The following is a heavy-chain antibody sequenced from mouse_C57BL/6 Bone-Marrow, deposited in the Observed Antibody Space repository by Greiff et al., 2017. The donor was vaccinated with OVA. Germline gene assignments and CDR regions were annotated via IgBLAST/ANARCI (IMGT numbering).Heavy chain of an antibody. V-gene: IGHV1-64*01. CDR1: GYTFTSYW. CDR3: ASYEYDAEGRDY. J-gene: IGHJ2*01. D-gene: IGHD2-4*01. Sequence: QVQLQQPGAELVKPGASVKLSCKASGYTFTSYWMHWVKQRPGQGLEWIGMIHPNSGSTNYNEKFKSKATLTVDKSSSTAYMQLSSLTSEDSAVYYCASYEYDAEGRDYWGQGTTLTVSS. CDR2: IHPNSGST.